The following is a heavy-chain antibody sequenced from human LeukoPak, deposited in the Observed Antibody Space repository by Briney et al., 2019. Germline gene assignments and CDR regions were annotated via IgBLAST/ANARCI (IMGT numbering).Heavy chain of an antibody. J-gene: IGHJ4*02. Sequence: GGSLRLSCAASGFTFSSYAMHWVRQAPGKGLEYVSAISNNGGSTYYANSVKGRFTISRDNSKNTLYLQMGSLRAEDMAVYYCARGPLADFYADYWGQGTLVTVSS. D-gene: IGHD3/OR15-3a*01. V-gene: IGHV3-64*01. CDR2: ISNNGGST. CDR1: GFTFSSYA. CDR3: ARGPLADFYADY.